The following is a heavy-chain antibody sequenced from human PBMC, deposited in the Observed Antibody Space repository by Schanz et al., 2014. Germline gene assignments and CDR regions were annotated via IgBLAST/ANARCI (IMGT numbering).Heavy chain of an antibody. Sequence: QLQLQESGPGLVKPSETLSLTCTVSGGSISGYYWSWIRQPPGKGLEWIGYIYYSGDTNYNPSLKSRVTISVDTSKNQFSLNLISVTAADTAVYYCVRQGIGYQHGRYYYYMDVWGRGTTVTVSS. CDR1: GGSISGYY. CDR2: IYYSGDT. D-gene: IGHD2-2*01. V-gene: IGHV4-59*01. CDR3: VRQGIGYQHGRYYYYMDV. J-gene: IGHJ6*03.